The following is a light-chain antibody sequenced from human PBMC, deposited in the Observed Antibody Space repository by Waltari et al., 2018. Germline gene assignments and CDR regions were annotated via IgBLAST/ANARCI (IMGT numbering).Light chain of an antibody. V-gene: IGKV3-20*01. J-gene: IGKJ5*01. CDR1: QTVTRSY. CDR2: GAS. CDR3: QQYSSSPIT. Sequence: EIVLTQSPGTLSLSPGERATLSCRASQTVTRSYLAWYQQKPGQAPRLLIYGASSRATGIPDRFSGSGSGTDFSLTISRLEPEDFAVYNCQQYSSSPITFGQGTRLEIK.